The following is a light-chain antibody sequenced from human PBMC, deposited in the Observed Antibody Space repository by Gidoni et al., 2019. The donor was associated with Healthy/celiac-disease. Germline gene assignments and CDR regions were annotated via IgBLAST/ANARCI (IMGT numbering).Light chain of an antibody. Sequence: QSALTQPASVSGSPGQSLTIPCTGTSSDVGGYNYVSWYQQHPGKAPKLMIYDVSNRPSGVSNRFSGSKSGNTASLTISGLQAEDEADYYCSSYTSSSSGVFGTGTKVTVL. CDR1: SSDVGGYNY. CDR2: DVS. CDR3: SSYTSSSSGV. J-gene: IGLJ1*01. V-gene: IGLV2-14*01.